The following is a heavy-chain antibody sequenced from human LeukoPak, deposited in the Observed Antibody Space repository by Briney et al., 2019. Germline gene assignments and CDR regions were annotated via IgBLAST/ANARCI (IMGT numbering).Heavy chain of an antibody. CDR2: IYTSGST. CDR3: AREGNYGDYELFFDY. CDR1: GGSISSYY. V-gene: IGHV4-4*07. D-gene: IGHD4-17*01. Sequence: PSETLSLTCAVSGGSISSYYWSWIRQPAGKGLEWNGRIYTSGSTNYNPSLKSRVTMSVDTSKNQFSLKLSSVTAADTAVYYCAREGNYGDYELFFDYWGQGTLVTVSS. J-gene: IGHJ4*02.